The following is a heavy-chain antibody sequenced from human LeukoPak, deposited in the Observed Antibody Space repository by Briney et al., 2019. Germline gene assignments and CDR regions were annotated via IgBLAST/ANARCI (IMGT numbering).Heavy chain of an antibody. CDR2: ISYDGSNK. Sequence: PGGSLRLSCAASGFTFSSYGMHWVRQAPGKGLEWVAVISYDGSNKYYADSVKGRFTISRDNPKNTLYLQMNSLRAEDTAVYYCAKDLGGNWYFDLWGRGTLVTVSS. CDR1: GFTFSSYG. J-gene: IGHJ2*01. V-gene: IGHV3-30*18. D-gene: IGHD3-16*01. CDR3: AKDLGGNWYFDL.